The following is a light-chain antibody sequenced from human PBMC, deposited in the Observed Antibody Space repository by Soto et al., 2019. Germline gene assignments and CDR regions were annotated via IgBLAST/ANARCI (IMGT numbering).Light chain of an antibody. CDR3: ASFTTTNFV. V-gene: IGLV2-14*01. Sequence: QSVLTQPASVSGSPGQSITISCTGTSSDVGAYNLVSWYQHLPDKAPKLIISEVTNRPSGVSDRFSGSKSGNTASLTISGLQAEDEADYYCASFTTTNFVLGRGTKVTVL. CDR2: EVT. CDR1: SSDVGAYNL. J-gene: IGLJ1*01.